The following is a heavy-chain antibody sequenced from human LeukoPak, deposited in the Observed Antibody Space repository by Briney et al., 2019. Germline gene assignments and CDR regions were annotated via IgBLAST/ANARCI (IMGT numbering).Heavy chain of an antibody. V-gene: IGHV1-24*01. J-gene: IGHJ3*02. CDR1: GYTLTELS. CDR3: ATDQAWELLFQGAFDI. Sequence: ASVKVSCKVSGYTLTELSMHWVRQAPGKGLEWMGGFDPEDGETIYAQKFQGRVTMTEDTSTDTAYMELSSQRSEDTAVYYCATDQAWELLFQGAFDIWGQGTMVTVSS. CDR2: FDPEDGET. D-gene: IGHD1-26*01.